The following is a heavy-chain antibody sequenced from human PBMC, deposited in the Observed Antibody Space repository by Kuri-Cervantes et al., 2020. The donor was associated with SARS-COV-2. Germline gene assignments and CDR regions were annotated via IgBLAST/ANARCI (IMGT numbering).Heavy chain of an antibody. Sequence: GGSLRLSCAASGFTFSSYAMHWVRQAPGKGLEYVSAISSDGGSTYYANSVKGRFTISRDNSKNTLYLQMGSLRAEDMAVYYCARDQGHRIAAAGTIPFDYWGQGTLVTVSS. V-gene: IGHV3-64*01. CDR2: ISSDGGST. CDR1: GFTFSSYA. CDR3: ARDQGHRIAAAGTIPFDY. D-gene: IGHD6-13*01. J-gene: IGHJ4*01.